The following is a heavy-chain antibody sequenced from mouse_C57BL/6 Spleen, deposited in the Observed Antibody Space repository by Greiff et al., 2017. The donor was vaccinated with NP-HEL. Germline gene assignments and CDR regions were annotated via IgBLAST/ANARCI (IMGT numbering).Heavy chain of an antibody. J-gene: IGHJ3*01. Sequence: EVKLVESGGGLVQPKGSLKLSCAASGFTFNTYAMHWVRQAPGKGLEWVARIRSKSSNYATYYADSVKDRFTISRDNSQSMLYLQRNNLKTEDTAMYYGVRDPYDCERAWFACWGQGTVVTVSA. V-gene: IGHV10-3*01. D-gene: IGHD2-4*01. CDR3: VRDPYDCERAWFAC. CDR2: IRSKSSNYAT. CDR1: GFTFNTYA.